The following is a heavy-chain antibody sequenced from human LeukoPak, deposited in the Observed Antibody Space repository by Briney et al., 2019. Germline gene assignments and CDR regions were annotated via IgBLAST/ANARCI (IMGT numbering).Heavy chain of an antibody. Sequence: GGSLRLSCAASGFTFRSYGMHWVRQAPGKGLEWVAVISYDGSNKYYADSVKGRFTISRDNFKNTLYLQMNSLRTEDTAVYYCAKDRRKALNYYYGMDVWGQGTTVTVSS. CDR1: GFTFRSYG. CDR2: ISYDGSNK. CDR3: AKDRRKALNYYYGMDV. V-gene: IGHV3-30*18. D-gene: IGHD6-6*01. J-gene: IGHJ6*02.